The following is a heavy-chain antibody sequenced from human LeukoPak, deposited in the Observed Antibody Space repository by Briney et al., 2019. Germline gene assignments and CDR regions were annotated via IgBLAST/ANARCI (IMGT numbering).Heavy chain of an antibody. Sequence: GGSLRLSCAASGFTFSSYSMNWVRQTPGKGRVWVSRMYGDMSDISYADSVKGRFTISRDNPKNTVYLHMNSLRGEDTAVYYCARDLGLRGSNWGKGNLVTVS. V-gene: IGHV3-74*01. CDR3: ARDLGLRGSN. D-gene: IGHD4-23*01. J-gene: IGHJ4*02. CDR1: GFTFSSYS. CDR2: MYGDMSDI.